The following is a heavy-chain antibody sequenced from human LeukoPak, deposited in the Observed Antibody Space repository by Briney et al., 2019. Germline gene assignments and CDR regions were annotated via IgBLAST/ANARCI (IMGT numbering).Heavy chain of an antibody. CDR3: ARGGKPAAPFGYMDV. V-gene: IGHV1-18*04. CDR1: GYTFTGYY. D-gene: IGHD2-2*01. Sequence: GASVKVSCKASGYTFTGYYMHWVRQAPGQGLEWMGWISADNGNTNYAQKLQGGVTMTTDTSTSTAYMELRSLRSDDTAVYYCARGGKPAAPFGYMDVWGKGTTVTVSS. J-gene: IGHJ6*03. CDR2: ISADNGNT.